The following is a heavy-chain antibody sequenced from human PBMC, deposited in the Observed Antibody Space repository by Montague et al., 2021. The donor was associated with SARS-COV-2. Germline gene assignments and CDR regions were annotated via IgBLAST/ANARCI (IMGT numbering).Heavy chain of an antibody. V-gene: IGHV4-61*01. D-gene: IGHD6-6*01. Sequence: SETLSLTCTVSGASIANGNYYWSWIRQPPGKGLEWIGYMYKTGHTXYNPSLESRVTLSVDPSKNQFSLALTSVTAADTAVYYCARSRASVHSRPGFDYWGQGALVTVSS. CDR3: ARSRASVHSRPGFDY. J-gene: IGHJ4*02. CDR1: GASIANGNYY. CDR2: MYKTGHT.